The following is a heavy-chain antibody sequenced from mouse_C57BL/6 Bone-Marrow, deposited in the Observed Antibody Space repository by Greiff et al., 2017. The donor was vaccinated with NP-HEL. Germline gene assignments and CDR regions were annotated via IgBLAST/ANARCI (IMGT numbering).Heavy chain of an antibody. CDR3: ARSIYDGYLPSDY. CDR1: GFTFTDYY. D-gene: IGHD2-3*01. CDR2: IRNKANGYTT. V-gene: IGHV7-3*01. Sequence: EVKLVESGGGLVQPGGSLSLSCAASGFTFTDYYMSWVRQPPGKALEWLGFIRNKANGYTTEYSASVKGRFTISRDNSQSILYLQMKALRAEDSATYYCARSIYDGYLPSDYWGQGTTLTVSS. J-gene: IGHJ2*01.